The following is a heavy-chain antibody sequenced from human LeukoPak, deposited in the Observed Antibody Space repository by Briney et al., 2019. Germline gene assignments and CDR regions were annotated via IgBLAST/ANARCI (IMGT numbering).Heavy chain of an antibody. Sequence: GGSLRLSCAASGFTFAPYWMTWVRQAPGKGLEYVATMNRDGSEKYYVDSVKGRFTISRDNSKNSLYLQMDSLRAEDTAVYYCARDGSDYWGQGTLVTVSS. CDR1: GFTFAPYW. CDR3: ARDGSDY. D-gene: IGHD1-26*01. V-gene: IGHV3-7*05. J-gene: IGHJ4*02. CDR2: MNRDGSEK.